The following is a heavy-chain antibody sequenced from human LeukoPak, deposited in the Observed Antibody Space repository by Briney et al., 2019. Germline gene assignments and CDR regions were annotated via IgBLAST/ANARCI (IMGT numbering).Heavy chain of an antibody. D-gene: IGHD6-19*01. CDR1: GGSISGYY. CDR2: IYHNGGT. V-gene: IGHV4-59*08. Sequence: ETSETLSLTCTVSGGSISGYYWSWIRQPPGKGLEWIGYIYHNGGTNYNPSLQSRLTISVDTSKNQFSLKLSSVTAADTAVYYCARHLRAVAGGRYFDYWGQGTQVAVSS. J-gene: IGHJ4*02. CDR3: ARHLRAVAGGRYFDY.